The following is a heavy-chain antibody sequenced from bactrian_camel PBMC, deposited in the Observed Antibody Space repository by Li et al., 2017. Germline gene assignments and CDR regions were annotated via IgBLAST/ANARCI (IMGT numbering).Heavy chain of an antibody. D-gene: IGHD2*01. Sequence: HVQLVESGGGSVQAEGSLRLSCAAGDYIYSSDCVAWFRQFPGKQREQVARITNSGRPTYADSVKGRFTISRDNAKNTLYLTLSSLKIEDTAMYYCAKSEVFSDLRSDFGYWGQGTQVTVS. J-gene: IGHJ6*01. CDR2: ITNSGRP. CDR3: AKSEVFSDLRSDFGY. CDR1: DYIYSSDC. V-gene: IGHV3S53*01.